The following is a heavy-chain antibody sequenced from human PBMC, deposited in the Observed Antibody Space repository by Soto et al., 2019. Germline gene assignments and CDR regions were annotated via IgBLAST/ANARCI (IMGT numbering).Heavy chain of an antibody. Sequence: EVQLVESGGGLVQPGGSLRLSCAASGFTFSSYEMNWVRQAPGKGLEWVSYISSRGSTIYYADSVKGRFTISRDNAKNSLDLQINSLRAEDKAVYYCERTSNFYDSSGYYYNWYFDLWGRGTLVTVSS. CDR2: ISSRGSTI. J-gene: IGHJ2*01. CDR1: GFTFSSYE. CDR3: ERTSNFYDSSGYYYNWYFDL. V-gene: IGHV3-48*03. D-gene: IGHD3-22*01.